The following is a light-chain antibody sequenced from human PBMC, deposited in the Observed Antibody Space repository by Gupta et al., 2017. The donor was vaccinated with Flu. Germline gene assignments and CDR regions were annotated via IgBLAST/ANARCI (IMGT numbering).Light chain of an antibody. CDR1: SSDVGALNY. CDR2: EVS. Sequence: QSALTQPASVSGSPGQSITISCTGTSSDVGALNYVSWYQQHPGKAPKLMIYEVSNRPSGVSNRFSGSKSGNTASLTISGLQAEDESDYYCSSYTTSSHVLFGGGTKPTVL. CDR3: SSYTTSSHVL. V-gene: IGLV2-14*01. J-gene: IGLJ2*01.